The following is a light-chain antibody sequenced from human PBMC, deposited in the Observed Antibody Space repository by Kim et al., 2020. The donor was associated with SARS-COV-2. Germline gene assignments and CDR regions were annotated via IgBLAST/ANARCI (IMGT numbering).Light chain of an antibody. CDR2: QDS. CDR1: QLGSKY. CDR3: QAWDRGVV. J-gene: IGLJ2*01. V-gene: IGLV3-1*01. Sequence: SHELTQPPSVSVSPGQTASITCFGDQLGSKYVCWYQQRPGQSPVLVIYQDSKRPSGIPERFSGSNSGDTATLTISGTQPMDEGDYYCQAWDRGVVFGGGTQLTVL.